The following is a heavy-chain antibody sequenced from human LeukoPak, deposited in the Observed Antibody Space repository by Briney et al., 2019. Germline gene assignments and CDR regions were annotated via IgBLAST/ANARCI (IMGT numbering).Heavy chain of an antibody. D-gene: IGHD3-10*01. CDR2: MNPNGGNT. CDR3: ATGRGVMVRGVKAAYYFDY. CDR1: GYTFTSYD. V-gene: IGHV1-8*03. Sequence: APVRVSCKASGYTFTSYDINWVRQAPGQGLEWMGWMNPNGGNTYYAQKFQGIVTITRNTSISTAYMELSSLRSEDTAVYYCATGRGVMVRGVKAAYYFDYWGQGTLVTVSS. J-gene: IGHJ4*02.